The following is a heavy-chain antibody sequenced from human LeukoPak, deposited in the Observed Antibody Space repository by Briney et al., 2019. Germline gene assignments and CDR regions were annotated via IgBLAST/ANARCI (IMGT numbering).Heavy chain of an antibody. V-gene: IGHV4-39*01. D-gene: IGHD4-23*01. CDR1: GGSISSSSYY. J-gene: IGHJ4*02. CDR2: IYYSGST. Sequence: PSETLFLTCTVSGGSISSSSYYWGWIRQPPGKGLEWIGSIYYSGSTYYNPSLKSRVTISVDTSKNQFSLKLSSVTAADTAVYYCARLGMTTVAADYWGQGTLVTVSS. CDR3: ARLGMTTVAADY.